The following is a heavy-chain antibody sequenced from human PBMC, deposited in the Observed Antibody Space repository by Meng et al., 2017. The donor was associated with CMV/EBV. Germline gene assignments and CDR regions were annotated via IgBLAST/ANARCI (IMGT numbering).Heavy chain of an antibody. CDR3: ASSDGDSSSSILDY. J-gene: IGHJ4*02. CDR1: GYTFTSYG. CDR2: ISAYNGNT. D-gene: IGHD6-6*01. Sequence: ASVKVSCKASGYTFTSYGISWVRQAPGQGLEWMGWISAYNGNTNYAQKLQGRVTTTTDTSTSTAYMELRSLRSDDTAVYYCASSDGDSSSSILDYWGQGTLVTVSS. V-gene: IGHV1-18*01.